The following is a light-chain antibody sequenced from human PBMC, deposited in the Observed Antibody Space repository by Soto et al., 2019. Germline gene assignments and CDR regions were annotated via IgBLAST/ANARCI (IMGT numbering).Light chain of an antibody. J-gene: IGKJ1*01. CDR2: AAS. Sequence: DIQMTQFPSSLSASVGDRVTITCRASQGIRNDLDWYQQKPGKAPKRLIYAASSLQSGVPSRFSGSGSGTELTLAISSLQPEDFATFYCLQHSTYPLTFGQGTKVEIK. V-gene: IGKV1-17*01. CDR1: QGIRND. CDR3: LQHSTYPLT.